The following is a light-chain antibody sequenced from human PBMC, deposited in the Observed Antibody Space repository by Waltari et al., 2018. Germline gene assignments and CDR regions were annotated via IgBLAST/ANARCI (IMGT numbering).Light chain of an antibody. CDR2: AAY. CDR1: QGIRNE. J-gene: IGKJ4*01. Sequence: AIQMTQSPSSLSASVGDRVTITCRASQGIRNELGWYQQKPGKAPKLLVYAAYSLQSGVPSRFSGSGSGTDFTLTISSLQPEDFXTYYCLQHHNYPLTFGGGTKVEIK. V-gene: IGKV1-6*01. CDR3: LQHHNYPLT.